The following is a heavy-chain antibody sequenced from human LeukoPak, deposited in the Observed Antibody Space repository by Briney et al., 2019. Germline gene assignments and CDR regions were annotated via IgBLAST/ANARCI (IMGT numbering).Heavy chain of an antibody. CDR3: ARARTLVTVYFDY. V-gene: IGHV1-69*13. J-gene: IGHJ4*02. CDR1: GGTFSSYA. CDR2: IIPIFGTA. D-gene: IGHD6-13*01. Sequence: GASVKVSCKASGGTFSSYAISWVRQAPGRGLEWMGGIIPIFGTANYAQKFQGRVTITADESTSTAYMELSGLRSEDTAVYYCARARTLVTVYFDYWGQGTLVTVSS.